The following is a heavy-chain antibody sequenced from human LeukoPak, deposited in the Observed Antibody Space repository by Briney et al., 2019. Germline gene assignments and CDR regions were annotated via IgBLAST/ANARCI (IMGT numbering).Heavy chain of an antibody. J-gene: IGHJ4*02. CDR1: GYTFTGYY. V-gene: IGHV1-2*02. Sequence: ASVKVSCKASGYTFTGYYMHWVRQAPGQGLEWMGWINPNSGGTNYAQKFQGRVTMARDTSISAAYMELSRLRSDDTAVYYCARAHVIAAVQPGDYWGQGTLVTVSS. CDR2: INPNSGGT. CDR3: ARAHVIAAVQPGDY. D-gene: IGHD6-13*01.